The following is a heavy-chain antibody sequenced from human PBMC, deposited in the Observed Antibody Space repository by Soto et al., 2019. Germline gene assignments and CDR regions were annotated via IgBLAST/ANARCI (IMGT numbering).Heavy chain of an antibody. CDR2: IYYSGGT. CDR3: AITDILTGYYIDY. Sequence: SETLSLTCSVSGGTLSSYYWTWLRQPPGKGLEWIGYIYYSGGTNYNPSLKSRVTISVDTSKNQFSLKLSSVTAADTAVYYCAITDILTGYYIDYWGQGTLVTVSS. V-gene: IGHV4-59*12. J-gene: IGHJ4*02. D-gene: IGHD3-9*01. CDR1: GGTLSSYY.